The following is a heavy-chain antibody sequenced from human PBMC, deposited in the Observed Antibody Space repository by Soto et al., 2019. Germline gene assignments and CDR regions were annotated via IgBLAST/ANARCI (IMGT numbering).Heavy chain of an antibody. V-gene: IGHV1-18*01. J-gene: IGHJ6*02. CDR2: ISPYNGHT. D-gene: IGHD2-2*01. Sequence: ASVKVSCKASGYSFTSYGISWVRRAPGQGLQWMGWISPYNGHTQFVERFQGRVTMTTDTSTKTAYMELRNLRSDDTAHYYCARDLTIVPATHPRLENYGMDVWGQGTTVTVSS. CDR3: ARDLTIVPATHPRLENYGMDV. CDR1: GYSFTSYG.